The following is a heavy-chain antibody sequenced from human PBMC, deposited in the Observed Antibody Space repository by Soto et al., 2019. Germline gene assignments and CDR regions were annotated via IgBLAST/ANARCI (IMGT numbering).Heavy chain of an antibody. CDR2: ISYDGSNK. CDR1: GFTFSSYG. CDR3: AKDRHTVTPLYYYYYGMDV. D-gene: IGHD4-4*01. Sequence: GGSLRLSCAASGFTFSSYGMHWVRQAPGKGLEWVAVISYDGSNKYYADSVKGRCTISRENSKNTLYLQMNSLRAEDTAVYYCAKDRHTVTPLYYYYYGMDVWGQGTTVTVSS. J-gene: IGHJ6*01. V-gene: IGHV3-30*18.